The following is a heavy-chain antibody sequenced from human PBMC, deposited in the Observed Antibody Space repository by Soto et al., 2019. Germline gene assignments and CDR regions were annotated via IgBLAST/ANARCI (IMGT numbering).Heavy chain of an antibody. CDR3: AREEDAFDI. Sequence: QVQLVESGGGVVQPGRSLRLSCAASGFTLSSYSMHWVRQAPGKGLEWVAVILFDGNEEFYADSVKGRFIISRDSSKNTLDLEMNSLRAEDTAVYYCAREEDAFDIWGQGTMVTVS. CDR1: GFTLSSYS. J-gene: IGHJ3*02. V-gene: IGHV3-30-3*01. CDR2: ILFDGNEE.